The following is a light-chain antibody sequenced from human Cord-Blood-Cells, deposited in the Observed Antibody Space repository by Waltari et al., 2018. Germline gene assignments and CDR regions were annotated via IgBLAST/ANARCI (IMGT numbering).Light chain of an antibody. CDR3: SSYTSSSTLYVV. Sequence: QSALTQPASVSGSPGPSITIPCTGTSSDVGGYNSVSWYQQHPGKAPKLMIYDVSNRPSGVSNRFSGSKSGNTASLTISGLQAEDEADYYCSSYTSSSTLYVVFGGGTKLTVL. CDR2: DVS. V-gene: IGLV2-14*01. J-gene: IGLJ2*01. CDR1: SSDVGGYNS.